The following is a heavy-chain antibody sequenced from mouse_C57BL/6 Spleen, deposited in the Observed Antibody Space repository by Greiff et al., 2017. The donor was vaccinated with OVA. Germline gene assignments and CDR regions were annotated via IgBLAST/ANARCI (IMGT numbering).Heavy chain of an antibody. CDR3: ERDTTKYYYAMDY. CDR2: INPSNGGT. D-gene: IGHD1-1*01. V-gene: IGHV1-53*01. CDR1: GYTFTSYW. J-gene: IGHJ4*01. Sequence: QVQLQQPGTELVKPGASVKLSCKASGYTFTSYWMHWVKQRPGQGLEWIGYINPSNGGTNYTENFKGKATLTVDKSSSTAYMQLSSLTSEDSAVNYCERDTTKYYYAMDYWGQGTSVTVSS.